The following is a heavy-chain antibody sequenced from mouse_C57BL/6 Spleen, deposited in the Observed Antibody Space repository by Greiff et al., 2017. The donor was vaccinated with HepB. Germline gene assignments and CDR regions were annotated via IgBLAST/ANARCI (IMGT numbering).Heavy chain of an antibody. V-gene: IGHV14-3*01. Sequence: VQLKESVAELERPGASVKLSCTASGFNIKNTYMHWVKQRPEQGLEWIGRIDPANGNTKYAPKFQGKATITADTSSNTAYLQLSSLTSEDTAIYYCARDYGSSYVGYAMDYWGQGTSVTVSS. D-gene: IGHD1-1*01. CDR3: ARDYGSSYVGYAMDY. CDR2: IDPANGNT. J-gene: IGHJ4*01. CDR1: GFNIKNTY.